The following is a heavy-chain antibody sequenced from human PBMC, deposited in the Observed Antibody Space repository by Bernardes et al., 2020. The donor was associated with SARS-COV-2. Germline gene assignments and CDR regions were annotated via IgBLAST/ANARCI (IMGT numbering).Heavy chain of an antibody. J-gene: IGHJ2*01. CDR3: ARDEGPTVTWYFDL. D-gene: IGHD4-17*01. CDR1: GFTFSSYG. Sequence: GGSLRLSCAASGFTFSSYGMHWVRQAPGKGLEWVAVIWYDGSNKYYADSVKGRFTISRDNSKNTLYLQMNSLRAEDTAVYYCARDEGPTVTWYFDLWGRGTLVTVSS. CDR2: IWYDGSNK. V-gene: IGHV3-33*01.